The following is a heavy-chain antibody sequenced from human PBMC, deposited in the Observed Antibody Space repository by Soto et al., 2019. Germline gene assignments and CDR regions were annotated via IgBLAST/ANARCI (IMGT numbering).Heavy chain of an antibody. J-gene: IGHJ4*02. CDR1: GGSISSYY. Sequence: QVQLQESGPGLVKPSETLSLTCTVSGGSISSYYWSWIRQPPGKGLEWIGYIYYSGSTNYNPSLKSRVTISVDTSKNQFSLKLSSVTAADTAVYYCARGGRTRYYFDYWGQGTLVTVSS. CDR3: ARGGRTRYYFDY. CDR2: IYYSGST. V-gene: IGHV4-59*01.